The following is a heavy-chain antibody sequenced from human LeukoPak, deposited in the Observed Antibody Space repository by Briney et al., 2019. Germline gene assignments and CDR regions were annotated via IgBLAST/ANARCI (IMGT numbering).Heavy chain of an antibody. D-gene: IGHD1-26*01. V-gene: IGHV1-46*01. CDR2: INPSGGST. J-gene: IGHJ5*02. Sequence: ASVKVSCKASGYTFTSYYMHWVRQAPGQGLEWMGIINPSGGSTSYAQKFQGRVTMTRDTSTSTVYMELSSLRSEDTAVYYCARDLGIVGATSWFDPWGQGTLVAVSS. CDR1: GYTFTSYY. CDR3: ARDLGIVGATSWFDP.